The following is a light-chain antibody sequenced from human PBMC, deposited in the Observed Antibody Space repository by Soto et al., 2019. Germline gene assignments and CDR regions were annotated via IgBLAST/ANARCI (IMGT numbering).Light chain of an antibody. J-gene: IGKJ1*01. CDR2: DAS. CDR1: QSVSSY. Sequence: EIVFTQSPATLSLSPGERATLSCRASQSVSSYLAWYQQKPGQAPRLLIYDASNRATGIPARFSGSGSGTDFTLTISSLEPEDFAVYLCQQRTNWPTFGQGTKVDI. CDR3: QQRTNWPT. V-gene: IGKV3-11*01.